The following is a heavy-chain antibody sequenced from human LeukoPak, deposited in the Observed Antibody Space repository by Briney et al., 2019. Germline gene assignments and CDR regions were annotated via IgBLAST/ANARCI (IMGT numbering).Heavy chain of an antibody. V-gene: IGHV4-39*07. Sequence: SETLSLTCTVSGGSISSSNYYWGWIRQPPGKGLEWIGTIYYSGSTYYNPSLKSRVTIPVDTSKNQFSLKLSSVTAADTAVYYCARDSYASDYYDSSGYPDWGQGTLVTVSS. J-gene: IGHJ4*02. CDR3: ARDSYASDYYDSSGYPD. CDR1: GGSISSSNYY. D-gene: IGHD3-22*01. CDR2: IYYSGST.